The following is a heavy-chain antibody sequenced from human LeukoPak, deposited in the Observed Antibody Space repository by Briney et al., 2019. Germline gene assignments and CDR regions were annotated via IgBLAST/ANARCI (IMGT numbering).Heavy chain of an antibody. CDR1: GYTLTELS. CDR3: ATDGTAIVGATSQLGY. V-gene: IGHV1-24*01. J-gene: IGHJ4*02. Sequence: ASVKVSCKVSGYTLTELSMHWVRQAPGKGLEWMGGFDPEDGETIYAQKFQGRVTMTEDTSTDTAYMELSSLRSEDTAVYYCATDGTAIVGATSQLGYWGQGTLVTVSS. CDR2: FDPEDGET. D-gene: IGHD1-26*01.